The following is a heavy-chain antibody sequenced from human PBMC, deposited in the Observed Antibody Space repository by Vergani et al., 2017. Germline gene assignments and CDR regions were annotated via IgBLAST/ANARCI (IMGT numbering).Heavy chain of an antibody. V-gene: IGHV3-13*01. D-gene: IGHD1-1*01. Sequence: EVQLVESGGGVVQPGGSLRLSCAASGFTFSSYDMHWVRHATGKGLEWVSAIGTAGDTYYPGSVKGRFTISRENAKNSLYLQMNSLRAGDTAVYYCARGETGTTGGGYYDYGMDVWGQGTTVTVSS. CDR1: GFTFSSYD. J-gene: IGHJ6*02. CDR3: ARGETGTTGGGYYDYGMDV. CDR2: IGTAGDT.